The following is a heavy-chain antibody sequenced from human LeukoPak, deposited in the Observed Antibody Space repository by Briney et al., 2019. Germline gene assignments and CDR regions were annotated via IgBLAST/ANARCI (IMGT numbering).Heavy chain of an antibody. CDR1: GYTFTSYY. D-gene: IGHD3-22*01. CDR2: IIPIFGTA. CDR3: AREGYYDTL. J-gene: IGHJ4*02. V-gene: IGHV1-69*13. Sequence: ASVKVSCKASGYTFTSYYMHWVRQAPGQGLEWMGGIIPIFGTANYAQKFQGRVTITADESTSTAYMELSSLRSEDTAVYYCAREGYYDTLWGQGTLVTVSS.